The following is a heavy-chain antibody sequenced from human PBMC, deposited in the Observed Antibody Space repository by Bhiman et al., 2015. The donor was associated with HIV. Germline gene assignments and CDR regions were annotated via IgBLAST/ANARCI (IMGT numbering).Heavy chain of an antibody. D-gene: IGHD6-6*01. Sequence: QVQLVESGGGVVQPGRSLRLSCAASGFTFSSYGMHWVRQAPGKGLEWVAVISDDGSNKYYADSLKGRFTISRDNAKNSLYLQMNSLRAEDTAVYYCARGSSSALSAERFDPWGQGTLVTVSS. J-gene: IGHJ5*02. V-gene: IGHV3-30*03. CDR2: ISDDGSNK. CDR3: ARGSSSALSAERFDP. CDR1: GFTFSSYG.